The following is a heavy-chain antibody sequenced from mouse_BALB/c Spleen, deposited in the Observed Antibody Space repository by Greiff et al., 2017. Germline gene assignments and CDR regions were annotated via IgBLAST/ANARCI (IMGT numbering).Heavy chain of an antibody. J-gene: IGHJ1*01. D-gene: IGHD1-1*01. Sequence: VQLQESGAELAKPGASVKMSCKATGYTFSSYWIEWVKQRPGHGLEWIGEILPGSGSTNYNEKFKGKATFTADTSSNTAYMQLSSLTSEDSAVYYCARDYGSSYGYFDVWGAGTTVTVSS. CDR2: ILPGSGST. CDR1: GYTFSSYW. CDR3: ARDYGSSYGYFDV. V-gene: IGHV1-9*01.